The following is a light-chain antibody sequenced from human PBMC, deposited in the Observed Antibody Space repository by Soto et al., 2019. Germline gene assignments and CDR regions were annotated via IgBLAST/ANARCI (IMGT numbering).Light chain of an antibody. CDR1: QSVSSSY. CDR3: QKYGTSPPIS. V-gene: IGKV3-20*01. CDR2: ATS. J-gene: IGKJ5*01. Sequence: EIVLTQSPGTLSLSPGERATLSCRASQSVSSSYLAWYQQKPGQAPRLLIYATSSRAPGIPVRFSGSGSGTDFTLTISRLEPQDFAVYYCQKYGTSPPISFGQGTRLEIK.